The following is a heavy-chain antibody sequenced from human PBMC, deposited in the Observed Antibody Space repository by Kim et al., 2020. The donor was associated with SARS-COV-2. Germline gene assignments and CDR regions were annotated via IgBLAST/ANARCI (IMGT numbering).Heavy chain of an antibody. CDR2: ISGGGGTT. Sequence: GGSLRLSCAASGFTFSSSAMSWVRQAPGKGLEWVSGISGGGGTTYYADSVKGRFTIYRDNSKNTVYLQMNSLRAEDTALYYCAKRYGDYRGFDYWGQGTLVTDSS. J-gene: IGHJ4*02. V-gene: IGHV3-23*01. CDR3: AKRYGDYRGFDY. D-gene: IGHD4-17*01. CDR1: GFTFSSSA.